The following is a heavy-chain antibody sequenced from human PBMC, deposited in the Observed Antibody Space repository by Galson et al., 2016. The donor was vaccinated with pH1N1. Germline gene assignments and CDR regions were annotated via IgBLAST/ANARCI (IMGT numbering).Heavy chain of an antibody. D-gene: IGHD3-22*01. CDR1: GGSISSGGYY. V-gene: IGHV4-31*03. CDR3: VRAYYDSSPRNWFDP. CDR2: IYYTGST. J-gene: IGHJ5*02. Sequence: TLSLTCTVSGGSISSGGYYWSWIRQLPGKGLEWIGYIYYTGSTYYNPSLKSRVIISVDTSKNQVSLNLSSVTAADTAVYYCVRAYYDSSPRNWFDPWGQGTLVTVSS.